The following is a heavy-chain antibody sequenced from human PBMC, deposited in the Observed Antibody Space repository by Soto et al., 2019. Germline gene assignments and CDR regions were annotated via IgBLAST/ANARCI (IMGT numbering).Heavy chain of an antibody. V-gene: IGHV3-30*18. D-gene: IGHD6-19*01. J-gene: IGHJ4*02. Sequence: GGSLRLSCAATGFTFSTYDMHWVRQAPGKGLEWVSVISFDGSNKNYADSVKGRFTISRDNSKNTLYLQMNSLRAEDTAKYYCAKGKTTGWYYFDYWGQGTLVTVSS. CDR3: AKGKTTGWYYFDY. CDR2: ISFDGSNK. CDR1: GFTFSTYD.